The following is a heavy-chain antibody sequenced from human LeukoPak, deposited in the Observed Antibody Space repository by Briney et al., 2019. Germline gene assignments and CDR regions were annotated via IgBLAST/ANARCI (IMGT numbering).Heavy chain of an antibody. CDR2: IYPGDSDT. CDR1: GYSFTKYW. Sequence: GESLKISCEASGYSFTKYWIGWVRQMPGKGLEWMGIIYPGDSDTRYSPSFQGQVTISADKSISTAYLQWSSLKASDTAMYYCARLPHPYYYDSSGDAFDIWGQGTMVTVSS. CDR3: ARLPHPYYYDSSGDAFDI. J-gene: IGHJ3*02. V-gene: IGHV5-51*01. D-gene: IGHD3-22*01.